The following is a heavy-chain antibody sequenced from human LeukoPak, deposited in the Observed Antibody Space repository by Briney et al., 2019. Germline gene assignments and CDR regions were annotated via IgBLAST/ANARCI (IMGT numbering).Heavy chain of an antibody. J-gene: IGHJ2*01. D-gene: IGHD2-15*01. CDR1: GFTFSSYE. CDR3: ARDGLAAATLHWCFDL. CDR2: ISSSGSTI. Sequence: GGSLRLSCAASGFTFSSYEMNWVRQAPGKGLEWVSYISSSGSTIYYADSVKGRFTISRDNAKNSLYLQMNSLRAEDTAVYYCARDGLAAATLHWCFDLWGRGTLVTVSS. V-gene: IGHV3-48*03.